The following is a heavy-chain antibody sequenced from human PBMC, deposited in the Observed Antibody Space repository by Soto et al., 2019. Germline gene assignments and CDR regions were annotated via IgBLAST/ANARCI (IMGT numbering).Heavy chain of an antibody. V-gene: IGHV3-23*01. CDR3: AKDRVPRYDSSYYYYES. D-gene: IGHD3-22*01. CDR1: GFTFSSYA. Sequence: EVQLLESGGGLVQPGGSLRLSCAASGFTFSSYAMSWVRQAPGKALEWVSAISGSGGSTYYADSVKGRFTISRDNSKNTLYLQMNSLRAEDTAVYYCAKDRVPRYDSSYYYYESWGQGTLVTVSS. CDR2: ISGSGGST. J-gene: IGHJ5*02.